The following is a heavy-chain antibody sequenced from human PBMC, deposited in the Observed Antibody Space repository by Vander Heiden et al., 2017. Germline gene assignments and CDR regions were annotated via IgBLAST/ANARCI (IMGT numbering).Heavy chain of an antibody. Sequence: EVQLVEYGGGLVQPGRSLRRSCAASGVTFEAYAMHWVRQAPGKGLGWVSGISWNSGSIGYADSVKGRFTISRDNAKNSLYLQMNSLRAEDTALYYCAKDIGPGLGYSGRYFDYWGQGTLVTVSS. J-gene: IGHJ4*02. CDR3: AKDIGPGLGYSGRYFDY. CDR2: ISWNSGSI. D-gene: IGHD5-12*01. CDR1: GVTFEAYA. V-gene: IGHV3-9*01.